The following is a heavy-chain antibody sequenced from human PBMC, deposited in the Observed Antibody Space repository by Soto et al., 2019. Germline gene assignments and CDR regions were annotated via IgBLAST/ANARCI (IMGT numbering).Heavy chain of an antibody. CDR3: VKGGDSSGWYDY. CDR1: GFTFSNSG. D-gene: IGHD6-13*01. CDR2: ISRNGGST. Sequence: TGGFLRLSCSASGFTFSNSGMHWVRQAPGKGLEFVSAISRNGGSTYYADSVRGRFTISRDNSKNTLYLQMSSLRSEDAAVYYCVKGGDSSGWYDYWGQGTLVTVSS. J-gene: IGHJ4*02. V-gene: IGHV3-64D*08.